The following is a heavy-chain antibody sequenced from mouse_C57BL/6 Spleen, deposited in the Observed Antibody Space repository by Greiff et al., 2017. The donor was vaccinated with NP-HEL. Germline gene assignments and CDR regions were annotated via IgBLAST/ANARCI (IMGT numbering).Heavy chain of an antibody. CDR1: GFTFNTYA. V-gene: IGHV10-3*01. J-gene: IGHJ1*03. CDR2: IRSKSSNYAT. CDR3: VRDPLGSSYWYFDV. Sequence: DAGGGLVQPKGSLKLSCAALGFTFNTYAMHWVRQAPGKGLEWVARIRSKSSNYATYYVESVKERFTISRDDSQSILYLQMNHQNTENTAMYYCVRDPLGSSYWYFDVWGTGTTVTVSS. D-gene: IGHD1-1*01.